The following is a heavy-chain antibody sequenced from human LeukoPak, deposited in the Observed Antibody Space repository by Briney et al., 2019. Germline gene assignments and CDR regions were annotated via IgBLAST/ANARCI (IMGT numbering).Heavy chain of an antibody. V-gene: IGHV4-61*01. CDR2: IYYSGST. CDR3: ARHLDYGEFDY. CDR1: GGSVSSGSYY. Sequence: SETLSLTCTVSGGSVSSGSYYWSWIRQPPGKGLEWIGYIYYSGSTNYNPSLKSRVTISVDTSKNQFSLKLSSVTAADTAVYYCARHLDYGEFDYWGQGTLVTVSS. D-gene: IGHD4-17*01. J-gene: IGHJ4*02.